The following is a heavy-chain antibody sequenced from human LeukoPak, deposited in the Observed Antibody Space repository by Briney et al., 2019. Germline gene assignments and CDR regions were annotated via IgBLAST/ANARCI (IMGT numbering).Heavy chain of an antibody. J-gene: IGHJ3*02. CDR1: GLTVSSYS. Sequence: PGGSLRLSCVASGLTVSSYSMNWVRQAPGKGLEWVANIKQDGSEKYYVDSVRGRFTISRDNPKNSLYLQMNSLRAEDTAVYYCARAMNIWGQGTMVTVSS. V-gene: IGHV3-7*03. D-gene: IGHD3-22*01. CDR2: IKQDGSEK. CDR3: ARAMNI.